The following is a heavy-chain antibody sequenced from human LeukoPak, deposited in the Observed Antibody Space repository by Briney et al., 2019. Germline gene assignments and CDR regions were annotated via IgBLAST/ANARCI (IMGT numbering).Heavy chain of an antibody. Sequence: GGSLRLSCAASGFTFSSYAMSWVRQAPGKGLEWVSRVKSDGSNPSYAGSVKGRFTISRDNAENMLYLQMNTLGAEDTAVYYCARDIVSGSGSLDYWGQGTLVTVSS. J-gene: IGHJ4*02. CDR1: GFTFSSYA. V-gene: IGHV3-74*01. CDR3: ARDIVSGSGSLDY. D-gene: IGHD3-10*01. CDR2: VKSDGSNP.